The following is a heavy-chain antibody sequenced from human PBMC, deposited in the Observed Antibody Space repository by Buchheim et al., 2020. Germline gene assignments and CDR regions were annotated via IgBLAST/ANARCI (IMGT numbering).Heavy chain of an antibody. V-gene: IGHV4-34*01. CDR2: INHSGST. CDR3: ARGPPYYYYGMDV. J-gene: IGHJ6*02. Sequence: QVQLQQWGAGLLKPSETLSLTCAVYGGSFSGYYWSWIRQPPGKGLEWIGEINHSGSTNYNPSLKSRVPISVDTSKNPFSLKLSSVTAADTAVYYCARGPPYYYYGMDVWGQGTT. CDR1: GGSFSGYY.